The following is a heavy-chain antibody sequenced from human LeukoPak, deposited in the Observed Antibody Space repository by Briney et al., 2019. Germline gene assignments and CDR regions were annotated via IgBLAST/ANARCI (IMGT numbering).Heavy chain of an antibody. D-gene: IGHD3-3*01. CDR1: GDSITNPSHH. Sequence: PSETLSLTCSVSGDSITNPSHHWGGIPRPPGKGLGWIGSVYYTGNAYYNSSLKTRIIIAVDTSKNTFFLNVTTATAADTAMYFCARHTSDFWRGFDYWGQGALVTVSS. CDR2: VYYTGNA. CDR3: ARHTSDFWRGFDY. J-gene: IGHJ4*02. V-gene: IGHV4-39*01.